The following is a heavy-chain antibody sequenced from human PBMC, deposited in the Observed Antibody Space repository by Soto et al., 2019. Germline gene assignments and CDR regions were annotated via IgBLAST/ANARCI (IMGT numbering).Heavy chain of an antibody. J-gene: IGHJ6*02. V-gene: IGHV1-46*01. Sequence: ASVKVSCTASGYTITSYYMHWVRQAPGQGLEWMGIINPSSSATRYSQKFQGRVTMTTDASTSTVYMEMSGLRSEDTAVYYCARGYCRRVNGDRLYYYDMDGWGQGTMVTVSS. CDR1: GYTITSYY. D-gene: IGHD1-26*01. CDR2: INPSSSAT. CDR3: ARGYCRRVNGDRLYYYDMDG.